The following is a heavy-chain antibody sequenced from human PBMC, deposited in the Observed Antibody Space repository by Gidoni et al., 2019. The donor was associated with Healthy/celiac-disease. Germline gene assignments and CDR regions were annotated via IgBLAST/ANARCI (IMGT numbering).Heavy chain of an antibody. V-gene: IGHV3-9*01. D-gene: IGHD6-19*01. CDR2: IRWNSGSI. J-gene: IGHJ4*02. Sequence: AASGFTFDDYAMHWVRQAPGKGLEWVSGIRWNSGSIGYADSVKGRFTISRDNAKNSLYLQMNSLRAEDTALYYCAKSKGSGWYDFFDYWGQGTLVTVSS. CDR3: AKSKGSGWYDFFDY. CDR1: GFTFDDYA.